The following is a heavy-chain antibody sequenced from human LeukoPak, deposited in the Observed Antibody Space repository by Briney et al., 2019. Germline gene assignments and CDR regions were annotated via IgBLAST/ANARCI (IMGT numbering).Heavy chain of an antibody. CDR2: IYYSGST. J-gene: IGHJ4*02. Sequence: SETLSLTCTVSGGSISNYYWSWIRQPPGKGLEWIGYIYYSGSTNYNPSLKSRVTISVDTSKNQFSLKLSSVTAADTDVYYCARDRSGWYGNYFDYWGQGTLVTVSS. CDR1: GGSISNYY. CDR3: ARDRSGWYGNYFDY. D-gene: IGHD6-19*01. V-gene: IGHV4-59*01.